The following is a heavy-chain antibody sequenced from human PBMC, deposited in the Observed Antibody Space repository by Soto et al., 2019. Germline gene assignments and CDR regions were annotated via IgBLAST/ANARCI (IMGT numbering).Heavy chain of an antibody. CDR1: GFRFGDYA. CDR2: IRSADYGTTA. D-gene: IGHD4-17*01. CDR3: ARRAPVTPFDY. J-gene: IGHJ4*02. Sequence: PGGSLRLSCRGSGFRFGDYAMSWFRQAPGKGPEWVGVIRSADYGTTAEYDASVKGRFTISRDDAERVVYLQMNSLKSEDTAVYYCARRAPVTPFDYWGQGTRVTV. V-gene: IGHV3-49*03.